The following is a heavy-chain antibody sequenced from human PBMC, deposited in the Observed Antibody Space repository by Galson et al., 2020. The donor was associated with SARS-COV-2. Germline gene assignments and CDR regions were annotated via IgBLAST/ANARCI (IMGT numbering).Heavy chain of an antibody. J-gene: IGHJ3*02. Sequence: GGSLRLSCAASGVTFDDYGMSWVRQVPGKGLEWVCGINKTGGSTNYADAVRGRFTISRDNAKNSLYLQMNSLRAEDTALYFCARGYLAGPFDIWAQGTMVTVSS. D-gene: IGHD2-2*01. CDR1: GVTFDDYG. CDR3: ARGYLAGPFDI. V-gene: IGHV3-20*04. CDR2: INKTGGST.